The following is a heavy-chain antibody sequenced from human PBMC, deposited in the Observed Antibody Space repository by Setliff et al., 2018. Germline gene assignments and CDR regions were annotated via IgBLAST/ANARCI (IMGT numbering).Heavy chain of an antibody. CDR1: GGPFSGYY. D-gene: IGHD6-19*01. J-gene: IGHJ6*02. V-gene: IGHV4-34*01. CDR2: MYHSGST. CDR3: ARVSQYSSGWYYYYYGMDV. Sequence: PSETLSLTCAVYGGPFSGYYWSWIRQPPGKGLEWIGSMYHSGSTYYNPSLKSRVTISVDTSKNQFSLKLSSVTAADTAVYYCARVSQYSSGWYYYYYGMDVWGQGITVTVSS.